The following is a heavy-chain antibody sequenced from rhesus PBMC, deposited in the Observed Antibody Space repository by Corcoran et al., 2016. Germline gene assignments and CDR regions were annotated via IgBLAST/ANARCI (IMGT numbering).Heavy chain of an antibody. D-gene: IGHD5-24*01. J-gene: IGHJ4*01. CDR2: TSGSGGST. CDR1: CGSISRTY. V-gene: IGHV4-160*01. CDR3: ARDGDTVGESFFDY. Sequence: QVQLQESGPGLVKPSATLSLTCAVSCGSISRTYWSWLRQPPGQGLEWIGRTSGSGGSTYYNPSLKSRVTISTDTSKNQFSLKLSSVTAADTAVYYCARDGDTVGESFFDYWGQGVLVTVSS.